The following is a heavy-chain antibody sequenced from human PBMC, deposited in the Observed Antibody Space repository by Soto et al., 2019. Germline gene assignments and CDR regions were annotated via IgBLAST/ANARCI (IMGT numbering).Heavy chain of an antibody. V-gene: IGHV1-69*13. J-gene: IGHJ4*02. Sequence: GASVKVSCKASGGTFSSYAISWVRQAPGQGLEWMGGIIPIFGTANYAQKFQGRVTITADESTSTAYTELSSLRSEDTAAYYCARGSRKAELDYWGQGTLVTVSS. CDR2: IIPIFGTA. CDR3: ARGSRKAELDY. D-gene: IGHD6-13*01. CDR1: GGTFSSYA.